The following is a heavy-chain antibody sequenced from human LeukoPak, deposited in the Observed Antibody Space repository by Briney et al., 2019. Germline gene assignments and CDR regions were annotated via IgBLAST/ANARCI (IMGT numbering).Heavy chain of an antibody. Sequence: GGSLRLSCAASGFTFSVYWMTWVRQAPGKGLEWVANINQDGTEKYYVDSVKGRFTISRDNAKNSLYLQMNSLRAEDTAVYYCARGRRSGSPPTPLDYWGQGTLVTVSS. V-gene: IGHV3-7*05. CDR3: ARGRRSGSPPTPLDY. CDR1: GFTFSVYW. D-gene: IGHD1-26*01. J-gene: IGHJ4*02. CDR2: INQDGTEK.